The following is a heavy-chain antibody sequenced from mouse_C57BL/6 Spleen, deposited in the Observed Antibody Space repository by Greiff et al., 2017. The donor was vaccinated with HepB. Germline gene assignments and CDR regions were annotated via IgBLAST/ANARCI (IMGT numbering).Heavy chain of an antibody. Sequence: EVNVVESEGGLVQPGSSMKLSCTASGFTFSDYYMAWVRQVPEKGLEWVANINYDGSSTYYLDSLKSRFIISRDNAKNILYLQMSSLKSEDTATYYCARVITTYFDVWGTGTTVTVSS. CDR3: ARVITTYFDV. CDR1: GFTFSDYY. J-gene: IGHJ1*03. CDR2: INYDGSST. D-gene: IGHD1-1*01. V-gene: IGHV5-16*01.